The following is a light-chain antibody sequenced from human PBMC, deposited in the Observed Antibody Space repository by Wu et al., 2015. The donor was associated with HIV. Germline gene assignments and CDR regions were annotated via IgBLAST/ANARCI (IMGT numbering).Light chain of an antibody. J-gene: IGKJ3*01. CDR2: GAS. CDR3: QQYGSSFT. CDR1: QSVSSSVSSNY. V-gene: IGKV3-20*01. Sequence: EIVLTQSPGTLSLSPGERATLSCRAGQSVSSSVSSNYLAWYQQKPGQAPRLLIYGASNRATGIPDRFSGSGSGTDFTLTISRLEPEDFAVYYCQQYGSSFTFGPGTKVDIK.